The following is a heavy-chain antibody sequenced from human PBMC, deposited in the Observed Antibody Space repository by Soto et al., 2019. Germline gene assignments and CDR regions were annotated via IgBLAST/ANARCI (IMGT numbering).Heavy chain of an antibody. CDR2: IYYSGST. D-gene: IGHD4-17*01. V-gene: IGHV4-31*03. J-gene: IGHJ6*02. Sequence: SETLSLTCTVSGGSISSGNYFWSWIRQHPGKGLEWIGYIYYSGSTYYNPSLKSRVTISVDTSKNQFSLKLRSVTAADTAVYYCAREDSTEGGMDVWGQGATVTVSS. CDR3: AREDSTEGGMDV. CDR1: GGSISSGNYF.